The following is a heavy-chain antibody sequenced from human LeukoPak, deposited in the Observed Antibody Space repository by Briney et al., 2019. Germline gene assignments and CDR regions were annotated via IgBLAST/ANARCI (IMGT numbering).Heavy chain of an antibody. V-gene: IGHV4-59*01. D-gene: IGHD2-15*01. CDR3: AREFCSGGSCNPL. CDR2: INYSGST. Sequence: PSETLSLTCTASGGSISSYYWSWIRQAPGKGLEWIGYINYSGSTNYNPSLQSRVTISVDTSKNQFSLKLSSVTAADTAVYYCAREFCSGGSCNPLWGQGTLVTVSS. CDR1: GGSISSYY. J-gene: IGHJ4*02.